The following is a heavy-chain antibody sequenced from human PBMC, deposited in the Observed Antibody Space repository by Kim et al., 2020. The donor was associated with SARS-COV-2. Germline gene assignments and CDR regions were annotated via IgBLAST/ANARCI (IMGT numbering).Heavy chain of an antibody. V-gene: IGHV3-30*01. D-gene: IGHD2-15*01. CDR3: ARGDCSGGSCAIDY. J-gene: IGHJ4*01. Sequence: ADSVKCRFTIAKDNSKNTLYLQMNSMRAEDTAVYYCARGDCSGGSCAIDYWGHGTLVTVSS.